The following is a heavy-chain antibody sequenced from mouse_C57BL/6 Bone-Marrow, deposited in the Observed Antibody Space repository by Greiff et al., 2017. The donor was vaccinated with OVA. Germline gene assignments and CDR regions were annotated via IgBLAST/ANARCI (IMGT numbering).Heavy chain of an antibody. V-gene: IGHV5-15*01. Sequence: EVQLVASGGGLVQPGGSLKLSCAASGFTFSDYGMAWVRQAPRKGPEWVAFISNLAYSIYYADTVTGRFTISRENAKNTLYLEMSSLRSEDTAIYYCARGGYSNPFAYWGQGTLVTVSA. D-gene: IGHD2-5*01. CDR2: ISNLAYSI. J-gene: IGHJ3*01. CDR3: ARGGYSNPFAY. CDR1: GFTFSDYG.